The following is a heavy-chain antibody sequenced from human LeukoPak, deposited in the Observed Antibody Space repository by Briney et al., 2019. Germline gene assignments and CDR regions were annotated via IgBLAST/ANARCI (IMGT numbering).Heavy chain of an antibody. CDR1: GFTFSSYA. CDR2: ISGSGGST. J-gene: IGHJ6*04. V-gene: IGHV3-23*01. CDR3: AELGITMIGGV. Sequence: GGSLRLSCAASGFTFSSYAMGWVRQAPGRGLDWVSAISGSGGSTYYADSVKGRFTISRDNSKNTLYLQMNSLRAEDTAVYYCAELGITMIGGVWGKGTTVTISS. D-gene: IGHD3-10*02.